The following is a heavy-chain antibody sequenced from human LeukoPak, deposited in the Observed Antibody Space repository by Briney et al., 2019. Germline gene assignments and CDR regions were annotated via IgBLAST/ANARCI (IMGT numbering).Heavy chain of an antibody. J-gene: IGHJ4*02. V-gene: IGHV7-4-1*02. CDR3: GSRPAYSGSNEYFDY. Sequence: ASVKVSCMASGYTFTSYTMNWVRQAPGQGLEWMGWINTNTGNPTYAQDYTGRFVFSLDTSVSTTYMQISRLKAEGTAVYFCGSRPAYSGSNEYFDYWGQGTLVTVSS. CDR2: INTNTGNP. D-gene: IGHD1-26*01. CDR1: GYTFTSYT.